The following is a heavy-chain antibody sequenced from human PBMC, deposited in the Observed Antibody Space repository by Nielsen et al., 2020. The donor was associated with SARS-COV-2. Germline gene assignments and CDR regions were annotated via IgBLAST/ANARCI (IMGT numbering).Heavy chain of an antibody. Sequence: ASVKVSCKASGYTFTSYGISWVRQAPGQGLEWMGIINPSGGSTSYAQKFQGRVTMTRDTSISTAYMELNRLTSDDTAVYYCARGAIVLLVSAIDYWGQGTLVTVSS. CDR1: GYTFTSYG. V-gene: IGHV1-46*01. CDR2: INPSGGST. D-gene: IGHD2-15*01. CDR3: ARGAIVLLVSAIDY. J-gene: IGHJ4*02.